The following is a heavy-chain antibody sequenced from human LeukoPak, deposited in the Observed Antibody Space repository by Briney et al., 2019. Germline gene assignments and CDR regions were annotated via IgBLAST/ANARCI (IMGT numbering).Heavy chain of an antibody. D-gene: IGHD3-22*01. CDR2: ISGSGSDT. CDR1: GFTFSSYA. J-gene: IGHJ4*02. Sequence: GGSLRLSCAASGFTFSSYAMSWVRQAPGKGLEWVSVISGSGSDTYYAVSVMGRFTISRDNSKNTLYLQMNSLRAEDTAVYYCARDLYYYDSRGTPDYWGQGTLVTVSS. V-gene: IGHV3-23*01. CDR3: ARDLYYYDSRGTPDY.